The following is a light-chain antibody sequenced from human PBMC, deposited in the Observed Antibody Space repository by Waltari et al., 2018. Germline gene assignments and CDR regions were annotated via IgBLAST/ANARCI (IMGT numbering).Light chain of an antibody. J-gene: IGKJ4*01. CDR2: KVF. V-gene: IGKV2-30*02. CDR3: MQGTYGLT. Sequence: DVVMTQSPLSLPVTLGQPASISCRSSQSLVHSDGNTYLTWFHQWPGQSPRSLIYKVFKRESGVPDRFSGSGSGTNFTLKISRVEAEDVGVYFCMQGTYGLTFGGGTKVEIK. CDR1: QSLVHSDGNTY.